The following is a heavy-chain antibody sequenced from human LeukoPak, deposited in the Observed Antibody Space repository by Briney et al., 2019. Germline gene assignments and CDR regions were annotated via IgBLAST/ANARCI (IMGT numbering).Heavy chain of an antibody. D-gene: IGHD5-24*01. CDR2: INHSGST. CDR3: ARGNRKRWLQPQGLFDY. Sequence: SETLSLTCAVYGGSFSGYYRSWIRQPPGKGLEWIGEINHSGSTNYNPSLKSRVTISVDTSKNQFSLKLSSVTAADTAVYYCARGNRKRWLQPQGLFDYWGQGTLVTVSS. CDR1: GGSFSGYY. J-gene: IGHJ4*02. V-gene: IGHV4-34*01.